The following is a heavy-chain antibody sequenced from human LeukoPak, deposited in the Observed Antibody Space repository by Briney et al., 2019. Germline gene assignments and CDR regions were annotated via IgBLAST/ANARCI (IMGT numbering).Heavy chain of an antibody. D-gene: IGHD6-13*01. CDR3: ARYTSVWQQPSY. J-gene: IGHJ4*02. CDR1: GYTFTSYD. CDR2: MNPNSGNT. V-gene: IGHV1-8*03. Sequence: GASVKVSCKASGYTFTSYDINWVRQATGQGLEWMGWMNPNSGNTGYAQKFQGRVTITRNTSISTAYMELSRLRSDDTAVYYCARYTSVWQQPSYWGQGTLVTVSS.